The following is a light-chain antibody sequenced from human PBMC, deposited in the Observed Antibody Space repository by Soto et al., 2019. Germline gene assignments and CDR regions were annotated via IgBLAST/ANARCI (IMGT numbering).Light chain of an antibody. J-gene: IGKJ4*01. CDR2: DAT. V-gene: IGKV3-11*01. Sequence: DIVLTQSPATLSLSPGQRATLSCRASQSLESSLVWYQQKPGQAPRLLIYDATNRVTGIPARFSGSGSGTDFTLTTSSLQPADFAIYYYQQLISWPLTFGVGTKVEIK. CDR1: QSLESS. CDR3: QQLISWPLT.